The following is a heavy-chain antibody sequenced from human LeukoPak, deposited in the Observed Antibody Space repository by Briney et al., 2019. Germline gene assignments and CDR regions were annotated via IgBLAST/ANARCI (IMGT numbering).Heavy chain of an antibody. D-gene: IGHD6-19*01. J-gene: IGHJ4*02. CDR1: GYTFTGYY. Sequence: ASVRVSCKASGYTFTGYYIHWVRQAPGQGLEWMGWINPTSGGTKYAQKFQGRVTMTRDTSISTAYVELSRPRADDTAVFYCARGGSAWDNPFDYWGQGTLVTVSS. CDR3: ARGGSAWDNPFDY. V-gene: IGHV1-2*02. CDR2: INPTSGGT.